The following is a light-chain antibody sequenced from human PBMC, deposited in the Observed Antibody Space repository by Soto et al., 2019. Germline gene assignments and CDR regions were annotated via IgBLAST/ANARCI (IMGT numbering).Light chain of an antibody. CDR3: QQYNNWPLT. Sequence: EIVMTQSPATLSVSPGERATLSCRASHRVSSYLAWYQQKPDQAPRLLTYEASTRATGIPARFSGSGSGTEFTLTISSLQSEDFAVYYCQQYNNWPLTFGAGTKVDIK. CDR1: HRVSSY. V-gene: IGKV3-15*01. J-gene: IGKJ4*01. CDR2: EAS.